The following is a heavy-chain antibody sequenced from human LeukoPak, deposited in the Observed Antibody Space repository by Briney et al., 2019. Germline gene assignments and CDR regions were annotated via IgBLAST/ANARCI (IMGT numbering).Heavy chain of an antibody. V-gene: IGHV4-38-2*01. D-gene: IGHD5-12*01. CDR3: ARHAEGYSGYDRGRYYYYYMDV. CDR1: GYFISSGYY. J-gene: IGHJ6*03. CDR2: IYHSGST. Sequence: KPSETLSLTCAVSGYFISSGYYWGWIRQPPGKGLEWIGSIYHSGSTYYNPSLKSRVTISVDTSKNQFSLKLSSVTAADTAVYYCARHAEGYSGYDRGRYYYYYMDVWGKGTTVTVSS.